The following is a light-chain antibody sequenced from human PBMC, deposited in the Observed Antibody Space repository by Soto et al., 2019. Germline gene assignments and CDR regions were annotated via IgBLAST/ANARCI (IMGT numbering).Light chain of an antibody. CDR1: QNIHTN. Sequence: EIVMTQSPATLSVSPGERASLSCRAGQNIHTNLAWYQQKPGQAPRLLIYGASTRATDIPARFSGGGSGTEFTLTINSLQSEDVAVYYCHQVNDWPRGTFGQGTKVDIK. CDR2: GAS. CDR3: HQVNDWPRGT. J-gene: IGKJ1*01. V-gene: IGKV3-15*01.